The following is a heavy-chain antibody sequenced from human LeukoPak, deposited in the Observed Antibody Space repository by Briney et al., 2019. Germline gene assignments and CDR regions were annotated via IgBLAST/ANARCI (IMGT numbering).Heavy chain of an antibody. CDR2: IYPGAFDT. V-gene: IGHV5-51*01. CDR1: GSTLAIFW. Sequence: GEPLQSPCRAPGSTLAIFWITWVGQVPGKGMEWMVIIYPGAFDTRYGPSFQGQVTISANKSISTAYLPWSRLKAADTAMFYCARPDGYWGLSWGQGTLVTVSS. D-gene: IGHD5-24*01. CDR3: ARPDGYWGLS. J-gene: IGHJ5*02.